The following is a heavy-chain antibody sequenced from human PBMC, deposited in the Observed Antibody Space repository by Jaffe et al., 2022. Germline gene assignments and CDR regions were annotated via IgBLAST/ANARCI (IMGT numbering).Heavy chain of an antibody. CDR3: VRHPSSGGYYSSRATSVDY. CDR2: IYPGDSDT. V-gene: IGHV5-51*01. D-gene: IGHD3-10*01. J-gene: IGHJ4*02. Sequence: EVQLVQSGAEVKKSGESLKISCKGSGYIFIKYWIGWVRQMPGKGLEWMGIIYPGDSDTRYSPSFQGQVTITADKSISTAYLQWNSLKASDTAMYYCVRHPSSGGYYSSRATSVDYWGQGTLVTVSS. CDR1: GYIFIKYW.